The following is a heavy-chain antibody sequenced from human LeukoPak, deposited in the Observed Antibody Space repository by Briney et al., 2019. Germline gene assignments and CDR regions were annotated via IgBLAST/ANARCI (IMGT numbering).Heavy chain of an antibody. Sequence: SETLSLTCTVSGGPISYYYWSWIRQPPGKGLEWIGHIYHSGSTNYNPSFKSRVTISVDTSKNHFSLELSSVTAADTAVYYCVRHAATRHNYGMDVWGQGTTVTVSS. J-gene: IGHJ6*02. V-gene: IGHV4-59*08. CDR2: IYHSGST. CDR1: GGPISYYY. CDR3: VRHAATRHNYGMDV. D-gene: IGHD2-15*01.